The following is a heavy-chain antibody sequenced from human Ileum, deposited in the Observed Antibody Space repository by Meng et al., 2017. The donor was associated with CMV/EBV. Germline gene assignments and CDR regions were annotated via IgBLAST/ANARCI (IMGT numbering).Heavy chain of an antibody. CDR3: ARGPGASTREGFDY. J-gene: IGHJ4*02. CDR1: GGSVNNYY. D-gene: IGHD1-26*01. Sequence: VHLPESGPGLVQPSEALSLTCIVSGGSVNNYYWSWIRQSAGKGLEWIGRFYSSDTYNYHPSLDSRVTMSLDTSKNQFSLNLRSVTAADTATYYCARGPGASTREGFDYWGLGTLVTVSS. CDR2: FYSSDTY. V-gene: IGHV4-4*07.